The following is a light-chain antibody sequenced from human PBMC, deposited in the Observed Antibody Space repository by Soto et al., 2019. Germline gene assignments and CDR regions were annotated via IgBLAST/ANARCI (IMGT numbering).Light chain of an antibody. CDR1: QGVSTY. CDR2: GPS. Sequence: EIVMTQSPATLSVSPGERATLFCRASQGVSTYLAWYQQKPGQAPRLLIYGPSTRATGIPARFSGSGSGTGFTLTISSLQSEDFAVYYCQQYYDWPLTFGGGTKVEVK. V-gene: IGKV3-15*01. CDR3: QQYYDWPLT. J-gene: IGKJ4*01.